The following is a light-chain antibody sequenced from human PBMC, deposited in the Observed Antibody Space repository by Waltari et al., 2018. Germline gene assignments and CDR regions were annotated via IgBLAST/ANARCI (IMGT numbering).Light chain of an antibody. CDR2: DVN. CDR1: SSDVGGHDS. CDR3: SSQSTNNGVI. J-gene: IGLJ2*01. V-gene: IGLV2-14*03. Sequence: QSALTQPASVSGSPGQSITISCTGSSSDVGGHDSVSWYEDHPGQAPKVIIYDVNKRPSGVSDRFSGSKSGNTASLTISGLQAEDEATFYCSSQSTNNGVIFGGGTKVTVL.